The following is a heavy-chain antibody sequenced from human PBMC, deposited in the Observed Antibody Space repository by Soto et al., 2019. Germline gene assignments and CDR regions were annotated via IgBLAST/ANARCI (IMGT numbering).Heavy chain of an antibody. Sequence: EVQLVESGGGLVQPGGSLRLSCAASGFTFSSYGMHWVRQATGKGLEWVSAIGTAGDTYYPGSVKGRFTISRENAKNSLYLQMNSLRAGDTAVYYCARGGAAHAYYYYYGMDVWGQGTTVTVSS. CDR1: GFTFSSYG. V-gene: IGHV3-13*01. J-gene: IGHJ6*02. CDR3: ARGGAAHAYYYYYGMDV. CDR2: IGTAGDT. D-gene: IGHD6-13*01.